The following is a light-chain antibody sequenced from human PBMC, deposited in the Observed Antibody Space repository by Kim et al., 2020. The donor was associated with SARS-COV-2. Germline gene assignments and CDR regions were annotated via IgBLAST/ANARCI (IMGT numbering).Light chain of an antibody. J-gene: IGLJ1*01. CDR3: QSADGSGTYV. CDR1: ALPEKQ. V-gene: IGLV3-25*03. CDR2: KDS. Sequence: VSPGQTARITCSGDALPEKQTYWYQEKSGQAPLLLIYKDSERPSGIPGRFSGSSSGTTVTLTISGVQAEDDADYYCQSADGSGTYVFGTGTKVTVL.